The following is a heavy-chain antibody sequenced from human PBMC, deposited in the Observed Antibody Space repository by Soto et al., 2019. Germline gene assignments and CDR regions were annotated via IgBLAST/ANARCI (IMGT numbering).Heavy chain of an antibody. CDR3: ATVVNDAFDI. D-gene: IGHD2-15*01. CDR2: IIPIFGTA. CDR1: GGAFSSYA. J-gene: IGHJ3*02. V-gene: IGHV1-69*06. Sequence: SVKVSCKASGGAFSSYAIRLVRQAPGQGLECMGGIIPIFGTANYAQKFQGRVTITADKSTSTAYMELSSLRSEDTAVYYCATVVNDAFDIWGQGTMVTVSS.